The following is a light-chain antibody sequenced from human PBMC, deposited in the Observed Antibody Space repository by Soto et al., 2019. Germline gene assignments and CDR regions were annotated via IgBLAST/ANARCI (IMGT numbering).Light chain of an antibody. CDR1: QSVSSSY. Sequence: IGLTQSPGTLSLSPGERATLSCRASQSVSSSYLAWYQQKPGQAPRLLIYGASSRATGIPDRFSGSGSGTDFTLKISRVEAEDVGVYYCMQPLQSWTFGQGTKVDIK. V-gene: IGKV3-20*01. J-gene: IGKJ1*01. CDR3: MQPLQSWT. CDR2: GAS.